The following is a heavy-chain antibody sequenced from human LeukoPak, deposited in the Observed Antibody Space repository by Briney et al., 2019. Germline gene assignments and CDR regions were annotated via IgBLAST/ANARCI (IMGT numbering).Heavy chain of an antibody. D-gene: IGHD5-18*01. CDR3: ARNPFNTAMVTYYYMDV. V-gene: IGHV3-21*01. CDR1: GFTFSSYS. Sequence: GGSLRLSCAASGFTFSSYSINWVRQAPGKGLEWVSSISSSSTYKYYADSVKGRFTVSRDNAKNSLYLQMNSLRAEDTAVYYCARNPFNTAMVTYYYMDVWGKGTTVTVSS. CDR2: ISSSSTYK. J-gene: IGHJ6*03.